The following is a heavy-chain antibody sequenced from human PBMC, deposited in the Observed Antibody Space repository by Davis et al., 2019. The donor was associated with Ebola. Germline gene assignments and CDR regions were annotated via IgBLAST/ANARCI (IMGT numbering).Heavy chain of an antibody. CDR1: GDTFTTYA. V-gene: IGHV1-3*01. Sequence: AASVKVSCKASGDTFTTYAVHWVRQAPGQRLEWMGWINAGNGNTKYSEKFLGRVTITRDTSASTAYMELSSLKSEDTAVYYCARAQFPTTSDHWGQGTLVTVSS. J-gene: IGHJ4*02. CDR2: INAGNGNT. CDR3: ARAQFPTTSDH. D-gene: IGHD1-1*01.